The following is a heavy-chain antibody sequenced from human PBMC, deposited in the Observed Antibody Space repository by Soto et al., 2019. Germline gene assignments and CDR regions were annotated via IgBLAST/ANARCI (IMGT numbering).Heavy chain of an antibody. D-gene: IGHD2-15*01. J-gene: IGHJ6*02. CDR3: AKDSGHCSGGCDYGMDV. Sequence: QVQLVESGGGVVQPGRSLRLSCAASGFTFSSYGMHWVRQAPGKGLEWVAVISYDGSNKYYADSVKGRFTISRDNSKNTLYLQMNSLRDEDTDVYYCAKDSGHCSGGCDYGMDVWGQGTTVTVSS. CDR2: ISYDGSNK. CDR1: GFTFSSYG. V-gene: IGHV3-30*18.